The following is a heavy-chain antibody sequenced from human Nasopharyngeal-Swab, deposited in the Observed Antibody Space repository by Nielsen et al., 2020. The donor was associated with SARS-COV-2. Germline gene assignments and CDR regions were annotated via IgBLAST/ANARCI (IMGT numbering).Heavy chain of an antibody. CDR3: GRVGLFDY. Sequence: GGSLRLSCAASGFTFSDYYMIWIRQAPGKGLEWVSYISGRGTNIYYAESVKGRFTISRDNAKNSLYLQLNSLRAEDTAVYYCGRVGLFDYWGQGTLVTVSS. CDR2: ISGRGTNI. CDR1: GFTFSDYY. V-gene: IGHV3-11*04. J-gene: IGHJ4*02.